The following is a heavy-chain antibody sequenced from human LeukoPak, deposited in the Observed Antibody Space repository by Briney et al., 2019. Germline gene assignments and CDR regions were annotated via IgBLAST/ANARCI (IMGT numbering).Heavy chain of an antibody. J-gene: IGHJ2*01. CDR1: GFTFSSHA. CDR2: INGSGSST. D-gene: IGHD3-3*01. Sequence: GGSLRLSCAASGFTFSSHAMSWVRQAPGKGLEWVSAINGSGSSTYYADSVKGRVSISRDNTKNTLYLQMNSLRVEDTALYYCARDFWDDFEYFDLWGRGTLVTVSS. CDR3: ARDFWDDFEYFDL. V-gene: IGHV3-23*01.